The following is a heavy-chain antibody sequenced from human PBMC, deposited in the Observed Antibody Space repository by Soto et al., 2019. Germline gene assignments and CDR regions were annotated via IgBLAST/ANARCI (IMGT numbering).Heavy chain of an antibody. J-gene: IGHJ4*02. V-gene: IGHV4-39*01. Sequence: SETLSLTCTVSGGSISSSSYYWGWIRQPPGRGLEWIGSIYYSGSTYYNPSLKSRVTVSVDTSKNQFSLKLSSVTAADTAVYYCARHVDIVVPAAIDYWGQGTLVTVSS. D-gene: IGHD2-2*01. CDR3: ARHVDIVVPAAIDY. CDR1: GGSISSSSYY. CDR2: IYYSGST.